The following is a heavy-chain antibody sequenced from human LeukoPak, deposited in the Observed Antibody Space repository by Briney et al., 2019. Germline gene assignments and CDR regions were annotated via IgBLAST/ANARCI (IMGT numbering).Heavy chain of an antibody. D-gene: IGHD4-17*01. CDR2: MNPKSGST. CDR1: GYTFINYD. V-gene: IGHV1-8*01. J-gene: IGHJ5*02. CDR3: ARGPRDYDESIRYNWFDP. Sequence: ASVKVSCRASGYTFINYDINWVRQATGQGLEWMGWMNPKSGSTGYAQKFQGRVTMTWDTSISTAYMELSSLRSEDTAVYYCARGPRDYDESIRYNWFDPWGQGTLVTVSS.